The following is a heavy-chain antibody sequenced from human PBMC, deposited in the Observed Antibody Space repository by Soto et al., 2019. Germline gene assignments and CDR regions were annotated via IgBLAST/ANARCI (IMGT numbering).Heavy chain of an antibody. CDR2: IYYSRST. CDR3: ASGSGSYYSGFDP. J-gene: IGHJ5*02. CDR1: GGPISSGGYY. V-gene: IGHV4-31*03. D-gene: IGHD3-10*01. Sequence: QVQLQESGPGLVKPSQTLSLTCTVSGGPISSGGYYWSWIRQHPGKGLEWIGYIYYSRSTYYNPSPKSRVTISVDTSKHQFSLKLSSVTAADTAVYYCASGSGSYYSGFDPWGQGTLVTVSS.